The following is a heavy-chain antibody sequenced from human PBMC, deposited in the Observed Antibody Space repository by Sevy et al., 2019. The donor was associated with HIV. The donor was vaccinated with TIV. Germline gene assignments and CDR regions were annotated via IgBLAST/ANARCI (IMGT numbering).Heavy chain of an antibody. J-gene: IGHJ6*02. V-gene: IGHV3-11*01. CDR3: ARDHVKDGDLGDYYYYAFDV. CDR2: ISGSDSTI. CDR1: GFTFSDYY. D-gene: IGHD4-17*01. Sequence: GGSLRLSCAASGFTFSDYYMSWIRQAPGKGLEWISYISGSDSTIYYADSVKDRFTISRDNARNSLYLQMNSLRAEDTAVYYCARDHVKDGDLGDYYYYAFDVWGQGTTVTVSS.